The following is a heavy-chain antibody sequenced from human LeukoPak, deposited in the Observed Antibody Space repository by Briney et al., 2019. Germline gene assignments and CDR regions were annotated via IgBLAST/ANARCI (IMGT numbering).Heavy chain of an antibody. V-gene: IGHV3-20*04. D-gene: IGHD6-13*01. CDR2: INWHGGST. CDR3: ARDPTTGTANWFDP. CDR1: GYTFYDDG. J-gene: IGHJ5*02. Sequence: PGGSLRLSCAASGYTFYDDGMSWVRQAPAKGLEWVSGINWHGGSTGYADSVKGRFTISRDNAKNSLYLQMNSLRAEDTALYYCARDPTTGTANWFDPWGQGTLVTVSS.